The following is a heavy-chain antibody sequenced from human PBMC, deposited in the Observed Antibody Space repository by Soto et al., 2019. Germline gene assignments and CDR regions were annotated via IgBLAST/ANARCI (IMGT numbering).Heavy chain of an antibody. CDR2: IYYSGST. D-gene: IGHD3-16*01. V-gene: IGHV4-39*01. J-gene: IGHJ6*02. Sequence: QLQLQESGPGLVKPSETLSLTCTVSGGSISSSSYYWGWIRQPPGKGLEWIGSIYYSGSTYYNPSLKSRVTISVDTSKNQFSPKLSSVTAADTAVYYCARSEAQLGGMDVWGQGTTVTVSS. CDR1: GGSISSSSYY. CDR3: ARSEAQLGGMDV.